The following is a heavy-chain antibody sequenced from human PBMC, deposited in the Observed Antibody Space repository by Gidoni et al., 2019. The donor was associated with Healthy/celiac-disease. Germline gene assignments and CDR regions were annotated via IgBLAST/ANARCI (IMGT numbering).Heavy chain of an antibody. J-gene: IGHJ4*02. CDR3: ARERVGYSYGPNFDY. CDR1: GFTFSSYW. D-gene: IGHD5-18*01. V-gene: IGHV3-7*03. Sequence: EVQLVESGGGLVQPGGSLRLSCAASGFTFSSYWMSWVRQAPGKGLEWVANIKQDGSEKYYVDSVKGRFTISRDNAKNSLYLQMNSLRAEDTAVYYCARERVGYSYGPNFDYWGQGTLVTVSS. CDR2: IKQDGSEK.